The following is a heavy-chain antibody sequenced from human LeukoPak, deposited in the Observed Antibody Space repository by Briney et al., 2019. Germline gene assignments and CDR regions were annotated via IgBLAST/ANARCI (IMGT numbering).Heavy chain of an antibody. Sequence: ASVKVSCKASGYTFTSYGISWVRQAPGQGLEWMGWISAYNGNTNYAQKLQGRVTMTTDTSTSTAYMELSSLRSEDTAVYYCARASIWFGEFCSWGQGTLVTVSS. CDR2: ISAYNGNT. D-gene: IGHD3-10*01. V-gene: IGHV1-18*01. CDR3: ARASIWFGEFCS. J-gene: IGHJ5*02. CDR1: GYTFTSYG.